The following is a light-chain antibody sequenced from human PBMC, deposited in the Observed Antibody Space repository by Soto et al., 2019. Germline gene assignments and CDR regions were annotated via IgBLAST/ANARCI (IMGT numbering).Light chain of an antibody. CDR3: QQYNSYPWT. CDR2: DAS. V-gene: IGKV1-5*01. Sequence: GDRVTITCLASQSINKWLAWYQQKPGKAPKILIYDASSLESGVPSRFSGSGSGTEFTLTISSLQPDDFATYYCQQYNSYPWTFGQGTKVDIK. J-gene: IGKJ1*01. CDR1: QSINKW.